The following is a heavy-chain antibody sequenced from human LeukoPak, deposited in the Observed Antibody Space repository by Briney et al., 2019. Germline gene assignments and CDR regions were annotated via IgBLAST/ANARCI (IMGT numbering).Heavy chain of an antibody. CDR1: GFTVSNNE. V-gene: IGHV3-23*01. Sequence: GGSLRLSCAASGFTVSNNEMSWVRQAPGKGLEWVSAMSGSGGSTYYADSVKGRFTISRDNAKNSLYLQMNSLRAEDTAVYYCARPVVPSSDDAFDIWGQETMVTVSS. CDR3: ARPVVPSSDDAFDI. D-gene: IGHD2-21*01. J-gene: IGHJ3*02. CDR2: MSGSGGST.